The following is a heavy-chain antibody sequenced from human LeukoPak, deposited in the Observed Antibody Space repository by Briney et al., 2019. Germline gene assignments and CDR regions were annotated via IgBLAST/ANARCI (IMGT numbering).Heavy chain of an antibody. V-gene: IGHV3-30*02. CDR2: IRYDGSNK. CDR1: GCTFSNYG. CDR3: ALHTRSNPSFDY. J-gene: IGHJ4*02. Sequence: WGSLRLSCAASGCTFSNYGMHWVRQAPGKGLEWVAFIRYDGSNKYYADSVKVRFTISRDKTKNTVYLQMNSLRAEAMYVYDCALHTRSNPSFDYWGQGTLVTVSS. D-gene: IGHD3-16*01.